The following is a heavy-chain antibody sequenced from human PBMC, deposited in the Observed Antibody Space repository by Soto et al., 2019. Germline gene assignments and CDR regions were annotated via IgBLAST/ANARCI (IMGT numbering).Heavy chain of an antibody. CDR2: TSAHNGNT. CDR1: GYGISVDA. Sequence: ALVKGSRKGAGYGISVDASSWLRMDTGEGLEWMGWTSAHNGNTNYAQRLQGRVTMTTDTSTNTASMDLRSLRSDVTALYYSARGVLGATDSHYGMDVWGQGTTVTVSS. V-gene: IGHV1-18*01. CDR3: ARGVLGATDSHYGMDV. D-gene: IGHD1-26*01. J-gene: IGHJ6*02.